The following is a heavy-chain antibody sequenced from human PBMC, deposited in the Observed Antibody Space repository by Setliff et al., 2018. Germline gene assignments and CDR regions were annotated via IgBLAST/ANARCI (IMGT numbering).Heavy chain of an antibody. CDR3: ARVLGTSAYDY. V-gene: IGHV3-72*01. J-gene: IGHJ4*02. CDR2: TRNKANSYTT. Sequence: PGGSLRLSCAASGFTFSDHYMDWVRQAPGKGLEWVGRTRNKANSYTTEYAASVKGRFTISRDDSKTSLWLQMNSLKTEDTAVYYCARVLGTSAYDYWGQGTLVTVSS. CDR1: GFTFSDHY. D-gene: IGHD1-7*01.